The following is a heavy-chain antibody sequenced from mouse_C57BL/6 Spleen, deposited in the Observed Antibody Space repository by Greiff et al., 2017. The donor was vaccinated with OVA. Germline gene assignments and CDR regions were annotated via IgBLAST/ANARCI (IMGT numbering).Heavy chain of an antibody. CDR2: IYPRSGNT. Sequence: QVQLQQSGAELARPGASVKLSCKASGYTFTSYGISWVKQRTGQGLEWIGEIYPRSGNTYYNEKFKGKATLTADKSSSTAYMELRSLTSEDSAVYFCARWGYGSSYGEFDVWGTGTTVTVSS. CDR3: ARWGYGSSYGEFDV. CDR1: GYTFTSYG. V-gene: IGHV1-81*01. J-gene: IGHJ1*03. D-gene: IGHD1-1*01.